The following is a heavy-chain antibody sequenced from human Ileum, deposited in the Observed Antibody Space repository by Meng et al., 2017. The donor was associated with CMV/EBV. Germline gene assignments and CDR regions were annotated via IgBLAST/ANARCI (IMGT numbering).Heavy chain of an antibody. J-gene: IGHJ6*02. CDR2: ISGSGGST. CDR1: GFTFSSYA. CDR3: AKTQADSPLYYYGMDV. V-gene: IGHV3-23*01. Sequence: GESLKISCAASGFTFSSYAMSWVRQAPGKGLEWVSAISGSGGSTYYADSVKGRFTISRDNSKNTLYLQMNSLRAEDTAVYYCAKTQADSPLYYYGMDVWGQGTMVTVSS. D-gene: IGHD3-22*01.